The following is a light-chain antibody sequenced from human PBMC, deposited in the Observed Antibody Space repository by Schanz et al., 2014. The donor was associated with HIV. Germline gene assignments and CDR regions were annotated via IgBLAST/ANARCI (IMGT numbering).Light chain of an antibody. CDR1: QSVGSN. CDR3: QQYGSSPRT. V-gene: IGKV3-20*01. Sequence: ELVLTQSPATLSLSPGEEATLSCRVSQSVGSNVAWYQQKVGQPPRLLIYDTSKRAIGIPHRFNGGGSGTDFTLTISRLEPEDFAIYYCQQYGSSPRTFGQGTKVEVK. CDR2: DTS. J-gene: IGKJ1*01.